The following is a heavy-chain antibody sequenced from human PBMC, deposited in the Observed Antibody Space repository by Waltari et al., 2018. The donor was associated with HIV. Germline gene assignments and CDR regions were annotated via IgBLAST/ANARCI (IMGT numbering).Heavy chain of an antibody. D-gene: IGHD3-22*01. V-gene: IGHV4-39*07. CDR3: ARAFGDYGSSGYYYSHKSVFDY. CDR1: GGSISSSSYY. J-gene: IGHJ4*02. Sequence: QLQLQESGPGLVKPSETLSLTCTVSGGSISSSSYYWGWLRQSPAKGLEWIGSIYYRGTHYYSPSLKSGVTSSVDTSKDQFSLKLSSVAAADTAVYYCARAFGDYGSSGYYYSHKSVFDYWGQGTLVTVSS. CDR2: IYYRGTH.